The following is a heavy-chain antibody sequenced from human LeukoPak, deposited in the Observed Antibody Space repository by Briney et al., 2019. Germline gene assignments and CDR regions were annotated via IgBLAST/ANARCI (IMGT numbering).Heavy chain of an antibody. Sequence: SETLSLTCTVSGGSISSSSYYWGWIRQPPGKGLEWIGSIYYSGSTYYNPPLKSRVTISVDTSKNQFSLKLSSVTAADTAVYYCARLRWESSWHDFDYWGQGTLVTVSS. D-gene: IGHD6-13*01. V-gene: IGHV4-39*01. J-gene: IGHJ4*02. CDR3: ARLRWESSWHDFDY. CDR1: GGSISSSSYY. CDR2: IYYSGST.